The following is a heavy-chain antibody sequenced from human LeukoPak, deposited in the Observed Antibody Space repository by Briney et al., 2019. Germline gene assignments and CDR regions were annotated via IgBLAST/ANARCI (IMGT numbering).Heavy chain of an antibody. CDR2: ISYDGSNK. J-gene: IGHJ4*02. Sequence: PGSPLSPSCAAPGLPSSSYAMHGARQAPAKGLGWVEVISYDGSNKYYADSVKGRFTISRDNSKNTLYLQMNSLRAEDTAVYYCAKDFLYYYGSGSYLSGWGQGTLVTVSS. CDR1: GLPSSSYA. CDR3: AKDFLYYYGSGSYLSG. V-gene: IGHV3-30*18. D-gene: IGHD3-10*01.